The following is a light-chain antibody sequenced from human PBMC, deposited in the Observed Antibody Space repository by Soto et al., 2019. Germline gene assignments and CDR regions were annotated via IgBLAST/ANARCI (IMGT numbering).Light chain of an antibody. CDR3: QQGHNWPLT. J-gene: IGKJ2*01. CDR2: SES. CDR1: QSISTE. V-gene: IGKV3-15*01. Sequence: EIVMTQSPATLSVSPGERATLSCRASQSISTELAWYQQNPGQHPRLLLYSESTRATGVPARFTGSGSGSEFTLTISGLQSEDFAVYYCQQGHNWPLTFGQGTSLEI.